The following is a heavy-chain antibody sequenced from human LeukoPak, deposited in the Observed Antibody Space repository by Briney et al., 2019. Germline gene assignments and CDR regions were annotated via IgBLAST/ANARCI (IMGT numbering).Heavy chain of an antibody. Sequence: GGSLRLSCAASGFTFSSYWMSWVRQAPGKGLEWVANIKQDGSEKYYVDSAKGRFTISRDNAKNSLYLQMNSLRAEDTAVYYCARGATGTLRLDAFDIWGQGIMVTVSS. V-gene: IGHV3-7*01. CDR3: ARGATGTLRLDAFDI. CDR2: IKQDGSEK. J-gene: IGHJ3*02. D-gene: IGHD1-1*01. CDR1: GFTFSSYW.